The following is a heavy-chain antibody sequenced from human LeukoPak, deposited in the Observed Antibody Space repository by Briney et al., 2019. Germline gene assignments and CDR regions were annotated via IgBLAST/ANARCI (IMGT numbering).Heavy chain of an antibody. CDR3: AKEGNYDILTGYYKSQEFDY. CDR2: ISSSSSTI. V-gene: IGHV3-48*01. D-gene: IGHD3-9*01. J-gene: IGHJ4*02. CDR1: GFTFSSYS. Sequence: PGGSLRLSCAASGFTFSSYSMNWVRQAPGKGLEWGSYISSSSSTIYYADSVKGRFTISRDNSKNTLYLQMNSLRAEDTAVYYCAKEGNYDILTGYYKSQEFDYWGQGTLVTVSS.